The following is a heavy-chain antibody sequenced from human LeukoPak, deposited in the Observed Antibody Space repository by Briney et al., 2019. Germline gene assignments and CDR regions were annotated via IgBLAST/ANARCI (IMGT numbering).Heavy chain of an antibody. V-gene: IGHV4-38-2*02. CDR1: GYSISSGYY. D-gene: IGHD2/OR15-2a*01. Sequence: PSETLSLTCTVSGYSISSGYYWGWIRQPPGKGLEWIGSIYYSGSTYYNPSLQSRVGISADMSRNQFSLRLNSMTAADTAVYYCVRDEAEFGNRQWYFDLWGRGTLVIVSS. CDR3: VRDEAEFGNRQWYFDL. J-gene: IGHJ2*01. CDR2: IYYSGST.